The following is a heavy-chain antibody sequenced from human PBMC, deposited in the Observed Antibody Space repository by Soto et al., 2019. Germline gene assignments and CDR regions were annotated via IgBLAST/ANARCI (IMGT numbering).Heavy chain of an antibody. J-gene: IGHJ4*02. CDR3: ASLKVSSAWEF. CDR2: IKEDGSER. D-gene: IGHD6-19*01. Sequence: EVQLVESGGGLVQPGGSLRLSCAVSGFNFNNYRMSWVRQAPGKGLEWVATIKEDGSERYYVPSVRGRFTISRDNAKNSLSLQMNSLRADDTAVYYCASLKVSSAWEFWGQGTLVTVSS. V-gene: IGHV3-7*03. CDR1: GFNFNNYR.